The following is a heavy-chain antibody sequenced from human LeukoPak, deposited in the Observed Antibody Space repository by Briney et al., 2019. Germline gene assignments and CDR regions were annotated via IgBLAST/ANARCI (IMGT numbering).Heavy chain of an antibody. CDR3: ARPFIETPSLGALDY. CDR2: INPDSGGT. D-gene: IGHD4-23*01. Sequence: GASVKVSCTASGYTFTDYYMHWARQAPGQGHEWMGWINPDSGGTNYAQNFQGRVTMTRDTSISTAYMELSRLRSDDTAVYYCARPFIETPSLGALDYWCQGTLVTVSS. J-gene: IGHJ4*02. V-gene: IGHV1-2*02. CDR1: GYTFTDYY.